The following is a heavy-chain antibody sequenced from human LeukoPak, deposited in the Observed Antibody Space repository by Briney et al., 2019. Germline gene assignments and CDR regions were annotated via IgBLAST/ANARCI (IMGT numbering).Heavy chain of an antibody. D-gene: IGHD5-18*01. Sequence: GGSLRLSCAASGFTFDDYGMSWVRQAPGKGLEWVSGINWNGGSTGYADSVKGRFTTSRDNAKNSLYLQMNSLRAEDTALYYCARDGTGYRYGFEYYWGQGTLVTVSS. CDR3: ARDGTGYRYGFEYY. J-gene: IGHJ4*02. CDR2: INWNGGST. V-gene: IGHV3-20*04. CDR1: GFTFDDYG.